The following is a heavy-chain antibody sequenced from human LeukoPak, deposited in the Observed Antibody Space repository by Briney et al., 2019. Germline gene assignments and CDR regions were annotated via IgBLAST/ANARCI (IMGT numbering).Heavy chain of an antibody. CDR2: ISSSSSYI. Sequence: PGGSLRLSCAASGFTFSSYSMNWVRQAPGKGLEWVSSISSSSSYIYYADSVKGRFTISRDNAKNSLYLQMNSLRAEDTAVYYCARDSSRYYDFWSGYPSYYYYKDVWGKGTTVTVSS. CDR3: ARDSSRYYDFWSGYPSYYYYKDV. D-gene: IGHD3-3*01. CDR1: GFTFSSYS. V-gene: IGHV3-21*01. J-gene: IGHJ6*03.